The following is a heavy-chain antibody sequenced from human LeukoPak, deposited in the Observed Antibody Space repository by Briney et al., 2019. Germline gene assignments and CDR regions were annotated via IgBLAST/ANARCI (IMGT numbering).Heavy chain of an antibody. J-gene: IGHJ4*02. CDR1: GGTLSSYA. CDR3: ARVPGYSYGSHYFDY. CDR2: IIPIFGTA. D-gene: IGHD5-18*01. V-gene: IGHV1-69*13. Sequence: SVKVSCKASGGTLSSYAISWVRQAPGQGLEWMGGIIPIFGTANYAQKFQGRVTITADESTSTAYMELSSLRSEDTAVYYCARVPGYSYGSHYFDYWGQGTLVTVSS.